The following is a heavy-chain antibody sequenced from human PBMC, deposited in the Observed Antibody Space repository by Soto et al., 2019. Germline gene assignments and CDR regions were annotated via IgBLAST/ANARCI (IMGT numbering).Heavy chain of an antibody. CDR2: IRSKAYGGTT. V-gene: IGHV3-49*03. CDR3: TRDQELLWFGELVDYYYYMDV. Sequence: GGSLRLSCTASGFTFGDYAMSWFRQAPGKGLEWVGFIRSKAYGGTTEYAASVKGRFTISRDDSKSIAYLQMNSLKTEDTAVYYCTRDQELLWFGELVDYYYYMDVWGKGTTVTVSS. CDR1: GFTFGDYA. D-gene: IGHD3-10*01. J-gene: IGHJ6*03.